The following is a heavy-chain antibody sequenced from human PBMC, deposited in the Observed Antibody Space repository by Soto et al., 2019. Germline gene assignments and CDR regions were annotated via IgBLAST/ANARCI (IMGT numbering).Heavy chain of an antibody. V-gene: IGHV1-3*01. Sequence: QVQLVQSGSEVRKPGASVKISCEASGNSFTTSAIHWGRQAPGQRPEWMGWINAGNGYIKYSQTFQGRVTITRDTSASTVYMELSSLKYEDTGIYYCTRESAPWGFEHWGQGTRVTVSS. CDR1: GNSFTTSA. CDR3: TRESAPWGFEH. J-gene: IGHJ4*02. CDR2: INAGNGYI. D-gene: IGHD7-27*01.